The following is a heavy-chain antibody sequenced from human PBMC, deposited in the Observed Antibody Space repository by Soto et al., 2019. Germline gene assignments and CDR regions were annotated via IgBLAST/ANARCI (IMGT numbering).Heavy chain of an antibody. CDR2: ISGSDDRT. D-gene: IGHD2-21*01. Sequence: EVQLLESGGGLEQPGGSLRLSCVASGFTFSNYAMNWIRQAPGKGLEWVSSISGSDDRTFFADSVKGRFTISRDNSKDTVFLQMNNLRGEDTALYYCTKGGRGIDMCFDSWGQGTLVSVSS. J-gene: IGHJ4*02. V-gene: IGHV3-23*01. CDR1: GFTFSNYA. CDR3: TKGGRGIDMCFDS.